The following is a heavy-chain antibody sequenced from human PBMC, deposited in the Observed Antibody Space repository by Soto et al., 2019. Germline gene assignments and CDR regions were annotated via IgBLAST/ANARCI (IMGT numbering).Heavy chain of an antibody. CDR1: GFTFSTYW. J-gene: IGHJ6*02. CDR3: ARCIKGGYYPHYYYYGMDV. V-gene: IGHV3-7*03. Sequence: HPGGSLRLSCAASGFTFSTYWMSWVRQAPGKGLEWVANINQDGSERYYVDSVKGRFTISRDNAKNSLYLQMNSLRVEDTAVYYCARCIKGGYYPHYYYYGMDVWGQGTTVTVSS. CDR2: INQDGSER. D-gene: IGHD3-3*01.